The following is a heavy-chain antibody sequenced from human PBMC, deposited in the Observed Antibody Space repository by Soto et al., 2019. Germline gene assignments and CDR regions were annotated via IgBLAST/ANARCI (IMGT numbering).Heavy chain of an antibody. J-gene: IGHJ4*02. CDR3: ARQEGYTALANRGIDY. Sequence: PGESLKISCNGSGYSFTSYWISWVRQMPGKGLEWMGRIDPSDSYTNYSPSFRGHVTISADKSISTAYLQWSSLKASDTAMYYCARQEGYTALANRGIDYWGQGTLVTVSS. CDR2: IDPSDSYT. V-gene: IGHV5-10-1*01. D-gene: IGHD5-18*01. CDR1: GYSFTSYW.